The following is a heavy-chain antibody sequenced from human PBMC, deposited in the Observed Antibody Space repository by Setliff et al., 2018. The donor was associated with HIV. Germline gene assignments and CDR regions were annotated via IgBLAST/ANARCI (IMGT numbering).Heavy chain of an antibody. CDR1: GGSFSDYY. V-gene: IGHV4-34*01. J-gene: IGHJ4*02. D-gene: IGHD3-22*01. CDR3: ARVGYYDSSFDY. CDR2: INHSGSA. Sequence: SETLSLTCAVYGGSFSDYYWKWIRQSPGKGLEWIGEINHSGSANYNPSLKSRVTISVDTSKNQFSLKLRSVTAADTAVYYCARVGYYDSSFDYWGQGTLVTVSS.